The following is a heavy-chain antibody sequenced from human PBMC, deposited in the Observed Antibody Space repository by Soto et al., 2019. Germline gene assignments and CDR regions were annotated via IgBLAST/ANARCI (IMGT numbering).Heavy chain of an antibody. V-gene: IGHV1-69*01. Sequence: QVQLVQSGAEVKKPGSSVKVSCKASGGTFSSYAISWVRQAPGQGLEWMGGIIPIFGTANYEQKFQGRVTITADESKSTAYMELSSLRSEDTAVYYCARVRVTIFGVVPNYYGMDVWGQGTTVTVSS. CDR1: GGTFSSYA. CDR3: ARVRVTIFGVVPNYYGMDV. D-gene: IGHD3-3*01. CDR2: IIPIFGTA. J-gene: IGHJ6*02.